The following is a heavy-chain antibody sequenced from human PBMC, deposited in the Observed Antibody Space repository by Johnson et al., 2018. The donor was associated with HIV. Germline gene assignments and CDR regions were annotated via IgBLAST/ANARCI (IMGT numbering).Heavy chain of an antibody. CDR3: ARGRARAFDI. CDR1: GFSFSGSA. D-gene: IGHD5-12*01. Sequence: VQLVESGGGVVQPGRSLRLSCAASGFSFSGSAMHWVRQAPGKGLEWVAGISYDGSNKYYADSVKGRFTISRDNSKNTLYLQMNSLRAEDTAVYYCARGRARAFDIWGQGTMVTVSS. J-gene: IGHJ3*02. CDR2: ISYDGSNK. V-gene: IGHV3-30*04.